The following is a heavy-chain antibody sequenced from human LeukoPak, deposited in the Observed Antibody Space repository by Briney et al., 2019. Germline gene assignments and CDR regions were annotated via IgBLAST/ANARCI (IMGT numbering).Heavy chain of an antibody. CDR2: VTPSGDPT. V-gene: IGHV3-23*01. CDR3: AKDSGWIQFID. J-gene: IGHJ4*02. D-gene: IGHD5-24*01. CDR1: GGSISTSNYY. Sequence: ETLSLTCTVSGGSISTSNYYWGWVRQAPGKGLEWVSGVTPSGDPTYYADSVKGRFIISRDNSKNTMYLQMNSLRAEDTGVYYCAKDSGWIQFIDWGQGTPVTVSS.